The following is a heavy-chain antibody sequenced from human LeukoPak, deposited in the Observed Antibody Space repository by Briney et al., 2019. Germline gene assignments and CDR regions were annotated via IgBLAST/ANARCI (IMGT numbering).Heavy chain of an antibody. CDR2: ISWNSGSI. CDR1: GSTFDDYA. J-gene: IGHJ5*02. CDR3: ARVAVGGNWFDT. Sequence: GGSLRLSCAASGSTFDDYAMHWVRQAPGKGLEWVSGISWNSGSIGYADSVKGRFTISRDNTENSLYLQINSLRAEDTAFYYCARVAVGGNWFDTWGQGTLVTVSS. D-gene: IGHD6-19*01. V-gene: IGHV3-9*01.